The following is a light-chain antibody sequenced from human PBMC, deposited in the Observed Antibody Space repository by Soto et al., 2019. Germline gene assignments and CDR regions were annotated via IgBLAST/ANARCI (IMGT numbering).Light chain of an antibody. V-gene: IGKV3-15*01. CDR2: DTS. Sequence: EIVMTQSPATLSVSPGERVPLSCRASQSVSRFLAWYQQSPGQSPRLLIYDTSTRATGVPARFSGSGSGTEFSLTISCLHSEDFAVYYCQQYDNWPPCTFGQVTKLEVK. CDR1: QSVSRF. J-gene: IGKJ2*02. CDR3: QQYDNWPPCT.